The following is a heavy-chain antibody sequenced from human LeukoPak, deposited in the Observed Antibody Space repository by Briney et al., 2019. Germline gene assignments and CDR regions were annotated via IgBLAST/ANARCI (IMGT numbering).Heavy chain of an antibody. J-gene: IGHJ4*02. D-gene: IGHD4-17*01. CDR2: ISYDGSNE. CDR3: ARDRDLNTFTVTTSHIFDY. Sequence: PGRSLRLSCAASGFTFSSYAMHWVRQAPGKGLEWVAVISYDGSNEYYADSVKGRFTIFRDNSTNTLYLQMNSLRPEDTAVYYCARDRDLNTFTVTTSHIFDYWGQGTLVTVSS. CDR1: GFTFSSYA. V-gene: IGHV3-30-3*01.